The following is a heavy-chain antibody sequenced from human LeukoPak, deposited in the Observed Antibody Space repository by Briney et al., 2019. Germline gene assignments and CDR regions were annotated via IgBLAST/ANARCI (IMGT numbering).Heavy chain of an antibody. J-gene: IGHJ3*02. D-gene: IGHD3-3*01. V-gene: IGHV4-38-2*01. CDR2: IYHSGST. CDR1: GYSISSGYY. Sequence: SETLSLTCAASGYSISSGYYWGWIRQPPGQGLDSIGSIYHSGSTYYNPSLKSRVTISVDTTKDQFSLKLSSVTAADTAVSDCARKTYYDFWSGYPNDAFDIWGQGTMVTVSS. CDR3: ARKTYYDFWSGYPNDAFDI.